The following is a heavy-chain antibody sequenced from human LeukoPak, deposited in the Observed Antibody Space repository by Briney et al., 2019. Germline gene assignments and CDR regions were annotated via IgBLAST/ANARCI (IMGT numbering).Heavy chain of an antibody. Sequence: QPGGSLRLSCAASGFTFSSYAMHWVRQAPGKGLEWVAVISYDGSNKYYADSVKGRFTISRDNSKNTLYLQMNSLRAEDTAVYYCATGGFYDSSGYDYWGQGPLVTVSS. CDR1: GFTFSSYA. CDR3: ATGGFYDSSGYDY. D-gene: IGHD3-22*01. V-gene: IGHV3-30*04. CDR2: ISYDGSNK. J-gene: IGHJ4*02.